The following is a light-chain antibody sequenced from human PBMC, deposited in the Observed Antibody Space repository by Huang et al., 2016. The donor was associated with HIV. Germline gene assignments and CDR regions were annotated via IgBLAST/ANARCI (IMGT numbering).Light chain of an antibody. CDR1: QSVSGSY. CDR2: GAS. CDR3: QVYGTSPPGP. V-gene: IGKV3-20*01. J-gene: IGKJ3*01. Sequence: EIVLTQSPGTLSLSPGERATLSCRASQSVSGSYLAWYQQKPGQAARLLIYGASSRATGIPDRVSGSGSGTDFTLTITRLEPEDIALYYCQVYGTSPPGPFGPGATVHIK.